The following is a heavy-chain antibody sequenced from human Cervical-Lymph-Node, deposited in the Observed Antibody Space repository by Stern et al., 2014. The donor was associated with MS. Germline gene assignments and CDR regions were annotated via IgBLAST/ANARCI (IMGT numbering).Heavy chain of an antibody. CDR2: IYPDDSDP. Sequence: QLVQSGAEVKKPGESLTISCKGFGYSFNIYWIAWVRQRPGKGLEWMGIIYPDDSDPGYSPSFQGQVPFSVDKSISTAYLQWSSLKPSDTATYFCARRGMDVWGQGTSVTVSS. V-gene: IGHV5-51*01. CDR1: GYSFNIYW. CDR3: ARRGMDV. J-gene: IGHJ6*02.